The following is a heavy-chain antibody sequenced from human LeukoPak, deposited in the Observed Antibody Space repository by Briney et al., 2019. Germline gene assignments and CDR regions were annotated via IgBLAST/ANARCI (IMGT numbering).Heavy chain of an antibody. CDR3: ARGCWGSTTCHNWFDP. J-gene: IGHJ5*02. CDR2: ISSSSSYI. D-gene: IGHD2-2*01. Sequence: GGSLRLSCAASGFTFSSYSMNWVRQAPGKGLEWVSSISSSSSYIYYADSVKGRFTISRDNAKNSLYLQMNSLRAEDTAVYYCARGCWGSTTCHNWFDPWGQGTLVTVSS. V-gene: IGHV3-21*01. CDR1: GFTFSSYS.